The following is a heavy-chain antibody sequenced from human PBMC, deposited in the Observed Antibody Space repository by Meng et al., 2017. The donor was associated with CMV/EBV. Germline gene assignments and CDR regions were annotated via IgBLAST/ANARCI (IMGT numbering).Heavy chain of an antibody. D-gene: IGHD3/OR15-3a*01. J-gene: IGHJ4*02. Sequence: GESLKISCAASGFTFSDYTMNWVRQAPGKGLEWVSSISSDSGYRYYADSVRGRFTISRDNADYSLYLQLNNLRAEDTAVYYCARSPGTGSYWGQGTLVTVSS. V-gene: IGHV3-21*01. CDR1: GFTFSDYT. CDR2: ISSDSGYR. CDR3: ARSPGTGSY.